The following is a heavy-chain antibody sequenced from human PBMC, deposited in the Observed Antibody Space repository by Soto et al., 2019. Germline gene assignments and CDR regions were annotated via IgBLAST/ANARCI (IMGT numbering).Heavy chain of an antibody. V-gene: IGHV1-69*15. CDR1: GGTFSNYA. J-gene: IGHJ5*02. CDR2: IIPIFGTR. D-gene: IGHD2-15*01. Sequence: QVQLVQSGAAVKKPGSSVMVSCKASGGTFSNYAITWVRQAPGQGLEWLGRIIPIFGTRDYAQKFQGRVTSTADDSTTTAYMELSSLRSDDSAVYYCAKDGGREGYFGNWFDPWGQGTLVTVST. CDR3: AKDGGREGYFGNWFDP.